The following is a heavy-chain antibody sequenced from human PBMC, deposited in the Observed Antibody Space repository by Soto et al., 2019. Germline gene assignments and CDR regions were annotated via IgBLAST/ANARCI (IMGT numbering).Heavy chain of an antibody. Sequence: GGSLRLSCAASGFTFSSYAMSWVRQAPGKGLECVSTISGSGGTTYYADSVKGRFTISRDNSKNTLNLRSVTAADTAVYFCARDLSTGYDSYYFDYWGQGTLVTVSS. V-gene: IGHV3-23*01. D-gene: IGHD3-22*01. J-gene: IGHJ4*02. CDR1: GFTFSSYA. CDR2: ISGSGGTT. CDR3: ARDLSTGYDSYYFDY.